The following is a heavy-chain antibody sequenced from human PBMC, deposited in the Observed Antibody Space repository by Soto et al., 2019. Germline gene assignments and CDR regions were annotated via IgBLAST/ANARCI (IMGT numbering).Heavy chain of an antibody. V-gene: IGHV4-59*08. CDR3: ARVGLQDAFDI. CDR2: IYYSGST. CDR1: GGSISSYY. D-gene: IGHD4-4*01. Sequence: QVQLQESGPGLVKPSETLSLTCTVSGGSISSYYWSWIRQPPGKGLEWIGYIYYSGSTNYNPSLKSRGTISVDTSTNQFSLKLSSVTAADTAVYYCARVGLQDAFDIWGQGTMVTVSS. J-gene: IGHJ3*02.